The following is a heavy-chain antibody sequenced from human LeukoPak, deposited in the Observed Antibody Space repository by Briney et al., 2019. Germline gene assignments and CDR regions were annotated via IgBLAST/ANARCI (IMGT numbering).Heavy chain of an antibody. CDR1: GXTISSYY. CDR2: IHYSGST. J-gene: IGHJ4*02. V-gene: IGHV4-59*08. Sequence: PSETLSLTWTVSGXTISSYYWNWIRQPPGKGLEWIGYIHYSGSTKYNPSLKSRVTISIDTSKNHFSLKLSSVTAADTAVYYCARWYSSGWAFDYWGQGTLVPVSS. CDR3: ARWYSSGWAFDY. D-gene: IGHD6-19*01.